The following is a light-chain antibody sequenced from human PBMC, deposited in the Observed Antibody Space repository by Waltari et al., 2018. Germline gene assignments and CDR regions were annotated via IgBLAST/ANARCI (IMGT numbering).Light chain of an antibody. Sequence: EIMLTQSPGTLSLSPGERATLSCRASQNIGRHLVWYQQKPGQAPRLLIYEASRRATGIPDRFSGSGSGTDFSLTISRLEPEDFAVYYCQNHERLPATFGQGTKVEIK. CDR1: QNIGRH. J-gene: IGKJ1*01. V-gene: IGKV3-20*01. CDR3: QNHERLPAT. CDR2: EAS.